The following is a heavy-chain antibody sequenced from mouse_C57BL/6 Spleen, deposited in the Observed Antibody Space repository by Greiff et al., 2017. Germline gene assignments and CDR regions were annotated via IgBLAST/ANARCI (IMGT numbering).Heavy chain of an antibody. V-gene: IGHV1-7*01. D-gene: IGHD4-1*01. CDR2: INPSSGYT. J-gene: IGHJ4*01. CDR3: ARSDWVYAMDY. CDR1: GYTFTSYW. Sequence: QVQLQQSGAELAKPGASVKLSCKASGYTFTSYWMHWVKQRPGQGLEWIGYINPSSGYTNYNQKIKDKATLTADKSSSTAYMQLSSLTYEDSAVYYCARSDWVYAMDYWGQGTSVTVSS.